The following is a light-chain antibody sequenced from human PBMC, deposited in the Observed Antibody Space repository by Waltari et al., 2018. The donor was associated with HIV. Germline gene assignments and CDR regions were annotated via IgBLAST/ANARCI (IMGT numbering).Light chain of an antibody. CDR2: RDD. J-gene: IGLJ3*02. Sequence: QSVLTQPPSASGTPGQRVTISCSGSTSNIGINYVYWYQQFPGRAPKFLMDRDDQRPSGVPDRFSGSKSGTSASLAISGLRSEDEAEYYCAAWDGSLSAVVFGGGTKLTVL. CDR3: AAWDGSLSAVV. CDR1: TSNIGINY. V-gene: IGLV1-47*01.